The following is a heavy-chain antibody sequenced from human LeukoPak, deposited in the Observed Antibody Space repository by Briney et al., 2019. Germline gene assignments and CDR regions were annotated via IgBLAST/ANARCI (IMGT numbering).Heavy chain of an antibody. CDR3: ASRYSSGWYDAFDI. CDR2: ISSSSSYI. V-gene: IGHV3-21*01. Sequence: GGSLRLSCAASGFTFSSYSMNWVRQAPGKGLEWVSSISSSSSYIYYADSVKGRFTISRGNAKNSLYLQMNSLRAEDTAVYYCASRYSSGWYDAFDIWGQGTMVTVSS. CDR1: GFTFSSYS. D-gene: IGHD6-19*01. J-gene: IGHJ3*02.